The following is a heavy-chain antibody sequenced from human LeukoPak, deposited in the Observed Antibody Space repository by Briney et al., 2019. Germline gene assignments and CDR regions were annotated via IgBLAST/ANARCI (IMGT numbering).Heavy chain of an antibody. CDR3: ARGDILTGYYYYYGMDV. D-gene: IGHD3-9*01. V-gene: IGHV1-2*04. CDR1: GGTFSSYA. Sequence: ASVKVSCKASGGTFSSYAISWVRQAPGQGLEWMGWINPNSGGTNYAQKFQGWVTMTRDTSISTAYMELSRLRSDDTAVYYCARGDILTGYYYYYGMDVWGQGTTVTVSS. J-gene: IGHJ6*02. CDR2: INPNSGGT.